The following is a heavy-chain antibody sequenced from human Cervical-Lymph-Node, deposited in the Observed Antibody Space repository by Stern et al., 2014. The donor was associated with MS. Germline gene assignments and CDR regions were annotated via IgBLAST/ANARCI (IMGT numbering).Heavy chain of an antibody. CDR3: AKAGRSIVVAAITYYYNGMDV. J-gene: IGHJ6*02. CDR2: VSWNSDTV. CDR1: GFAFSDYA. V-gene: IGHV3-9*01. D-gene: IGHD5-12*01. Sequence: EVQLVESGGGVVQPGRSLRLSCAASGFAFSDYAMHWVRQAPGKGLEWVSGVSWNSDTVDYADSVKGRFTISRDNAKNSLYLQMTSLSPEDTALYYCAKAGRSIVVAAITYYYNGMDVWGQGTTVTVSS.